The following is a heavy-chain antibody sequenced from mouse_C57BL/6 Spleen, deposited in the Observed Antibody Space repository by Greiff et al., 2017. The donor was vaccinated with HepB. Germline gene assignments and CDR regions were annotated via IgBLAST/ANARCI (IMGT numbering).Heavy chain of an antibody. V-gene: IGHV1-9*01. D-gene: IGHD6-1*01. CDR2: ILPGSGST. Sequence: VKVVESGAELMKPGASVKLSCKATGYTFTGYWIEWVKQRPGHGLEWIGEILPGSGSTNYNEKFKGKATFTADTSSNTAYMQLSSLTTEDSAIYYCARRWGRLWEGYFDVWGTGTTVTVSS. CDR3: ARRWGRLWEGYFDV. CDR1: GYTFTGYW. J-gene: IGHJ1*03.